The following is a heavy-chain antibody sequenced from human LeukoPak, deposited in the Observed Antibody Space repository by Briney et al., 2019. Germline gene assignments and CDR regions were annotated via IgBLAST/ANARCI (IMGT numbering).Heavy chain of an antibody. CDR3: ARLAVVAATARYYYGMDV. J-gene: IGHJ6*04. CDR1: GFTFSSYE. Sequence: GGSLRLSCAASGFTFSSYEMYWVRQALGKGLEWVSYISSSGSTIYYADSVKGRFTISRDNAKNSLYLQMNSLRAEDTAVYYCARLAVVAATARYYYGMDVWGKGTTVTVSS. V-gene: IGHV3-48*03. CDR2: ISSSGSTI. D-gene: IGHD2-15*01.